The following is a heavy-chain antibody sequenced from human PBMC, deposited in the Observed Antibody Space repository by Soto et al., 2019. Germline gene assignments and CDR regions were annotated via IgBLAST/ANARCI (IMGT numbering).Heavy chain of an antibody. D-gene: IGHD2-15*01. Sequence: GGSLRLSCAASGFTFSSYAMSWVRQAPGKGLEWVSAISGSGGSTYYADSVKGRFTISRDNSKNTLYLQMNSLRAEDTAVYYCAKDSEIVVVVADAFDIWGQGTMVTVSS. V-gene: IGHV3-23*01. CDR3: AKDSEIVVVVADAFDI. J-gene: IGHJ3*02. CDR2: ISGSGGST. CDR1: GFTFSSYA.